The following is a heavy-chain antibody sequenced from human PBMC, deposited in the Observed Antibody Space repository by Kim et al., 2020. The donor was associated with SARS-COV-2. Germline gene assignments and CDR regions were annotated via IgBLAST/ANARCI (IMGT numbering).Heavy chain of an antibody. Sequence: SETLSLTCAVYGGSFSGYYWSWIRQPPGKGLEWIGEINHSGSTNYNPSLKSRVTISVDTSKNQFSLKLSSVTAADTAVYYCARGGGLWFGSTFRYYYYYYGMDVWGQGTTVTVSS. V-gene: IGHV4-34*01. CDR2: INHSGST. CDR1: GGSFSGYY. CDR3: ARGGGLWFGSTFRYYYYYYGMDV. J-gene: IGHJ6*02. D-gene: IGHD3-10*01.